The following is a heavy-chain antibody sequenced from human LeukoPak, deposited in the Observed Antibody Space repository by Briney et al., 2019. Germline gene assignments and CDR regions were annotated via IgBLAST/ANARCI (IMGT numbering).Heavy chain of an antibody. CDR3: ARVSSEEMATEWASPYYFDY. CDR1: GGSISSSSYY. Sequence: PSETLSLTCTVSGGSISSSSYYWGWIRQPPGKGLEWIGSIYYSGSTNYNPSLKSRVTISVDRSKNQFSLKLSSVTAADTAVYYCARVSSEEMATEWASPYYFDYWGQGTLVTVSS. V-gene: IGHV4-39*07. CDR2: IYYSGST. D-gene: IGHD5-24*01. J-gene: IGHJ4*02.